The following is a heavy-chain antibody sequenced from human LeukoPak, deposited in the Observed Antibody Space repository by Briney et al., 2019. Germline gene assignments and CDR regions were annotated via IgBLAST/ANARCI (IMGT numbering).Heavy chain of an antibody. Sequence: GGSLRLSCAASGFTFSSYWMSWVRQAPGKGLEWVANIKQDGSEKHYVDSVKGRFTISRDNAKNSLYLQMNSLRAEDTAVYYCARITNGYSYGSYYYYYYYMDVWGKGTTVTVSS. CDR1: GFTFSSYW. CDR3: ARITNGYSYGSYYYYYYYMDV. D-gene: IGHD5-18*01. J-gene: IGHJ6*03. V-gene: IGHV3-7*01. CDR2: IKQDGSEK.